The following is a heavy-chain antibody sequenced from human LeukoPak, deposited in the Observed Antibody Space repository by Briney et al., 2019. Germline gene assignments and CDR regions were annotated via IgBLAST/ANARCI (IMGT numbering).Heavy chain of an antibody. Sequence: GGYLRLSCAASGFTFSSYGMHWVRQAPGKGLEWVAVISYDGSNKYYAEPVKGRFTISRDNSKNTLYLQMNSLRAEDTAVYYCANVSPPFDYWGQGTLVTVSS. J-gene: IGHJ4*02. D-gene: IGHD5/OR15-5a*01. V-gene: IGHV3-30*18. CDR2: ISYDGSNK. CDR1: GFTFSSYG. CDR3: ANVSPPFDY.